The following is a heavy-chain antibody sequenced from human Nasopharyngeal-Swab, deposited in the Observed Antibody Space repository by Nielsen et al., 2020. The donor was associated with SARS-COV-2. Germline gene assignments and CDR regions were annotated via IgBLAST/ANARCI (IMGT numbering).Heavy chain of an antibody. CDR2: ISWDGGST. J-gene: IGHJ6*02. Sequence: GESLKISCAASGFTFDDYTMHWVRQAPGKGLEWVSLISWDGGSTYYADSVKGRFTISRDNSKNSLYLHMNSLRPEDTALYYCAKVMPYSSKYYYYYGMDVWGQGTTVTVSS. CDR1: GFTFDDYT. CDR3: AKVMPYSSKYYYYYGMDV. D-gene: IGHD6-13*01. V-gene: IGHV3-43*01.